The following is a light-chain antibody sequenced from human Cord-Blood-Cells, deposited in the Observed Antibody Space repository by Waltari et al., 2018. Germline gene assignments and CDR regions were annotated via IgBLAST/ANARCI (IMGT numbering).Light chain of an antibody. Sequence: DIQMTQSPSSLPASVVDRVPITCRGSQSISSYLNWYQQKPGKAPKPLIYAESSLQGGFPSSFSGGGFGTIFTLTIGSLQPEDFAPFYCKQRYSTLWTFGQGTKVEIK. CDR3: KQRYSTLWT. CDR2: AES. CDR1: QSISSY. V-gene: IGKV1-39*01. J-gene: IGKJ1*01.